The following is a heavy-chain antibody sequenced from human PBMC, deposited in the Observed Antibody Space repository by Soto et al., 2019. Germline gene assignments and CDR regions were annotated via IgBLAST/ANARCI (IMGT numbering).Heavy chain of an antibody. V-gene: IGHV3-23*01. CDR1: GFTFSSYA. CDR3: AKDSGGPFLEWLLANWFDP. Sequence: GGSLRLSCAASGFTFSSYAMSWVRQAPGKGLEWVSAISGSGGSTYYADSVKGRFTISRDNSKNTLYLQMNSLRAEDTAVYYCAKDSGGPFLEWLLANWFDPWGQGTLVTVSS. D-gene: IGHD3-3*02. J-gene: IGHJ5*02. CDR2: ISGSGGST.